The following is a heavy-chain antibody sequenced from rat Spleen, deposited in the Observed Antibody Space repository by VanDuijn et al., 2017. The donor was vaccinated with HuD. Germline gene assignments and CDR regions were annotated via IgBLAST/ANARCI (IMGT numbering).Heavy chain of an antibody. CDR3: ARHYGGYSEYVMDA. V-gene: IGHV5-19*01. Sequence: EVQLVESGGGLVQPGRSLILSCAASGFTFSNYGMHWIRQAPTKGLEWVASITNASGRTYYPDSVKGRFTISRDNAKSTLYLQMDSLRSEDTATYYCARHYGGYSEYVMDAWGQGASVTVSS. CDR1: GFTFSNYG. CDR2: ITNASGRT. D-gene: IGHD1-11*01. J-gene: IGHJ4*01.